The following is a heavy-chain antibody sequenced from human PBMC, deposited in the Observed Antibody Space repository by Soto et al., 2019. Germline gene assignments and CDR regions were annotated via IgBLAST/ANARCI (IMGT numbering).Heavy chain of an antibody. CDR1: GFTFSSYA. CDR3: AKAFWSGYHLYYFDY. V-gene: IGHV3-23*01. Sequence: GGSLRLSCAASGFTFSSYAMSWVRQAPGKGLEWVSAISGSGGSTYYADSVKGRFTISRDNSKNTLYLQMNSLRAEDTAVYYCAKAFWSGYHLYYFDYWGQGTLVTVSS. D-gene: IGHD3-3*01. CDR2: ISGSGGST. J-gene: IGHJ4*02.